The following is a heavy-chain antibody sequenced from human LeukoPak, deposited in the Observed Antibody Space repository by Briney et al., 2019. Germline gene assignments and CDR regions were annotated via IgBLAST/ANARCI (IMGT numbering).Heavy chain of an antibody. CDR3: AKARGSGGDSGDAFDI. Sequence: PGRSLRLSCAASGFTFDDYAMHWVRQAPGKGLEGVSGISWNSGRIGYADSGKGRFTISRDNAKNSLYLQMNSLRAEDTALYYCAKARGSGGDSGDAFDIWGQGTMVTVSS. CDR2: ISWNSGRI. CDR1: GFTFDDYA. J-gene: IGHJ3*02. D-gene: IGHD3-10*01. V-gene: IGHV3-9*01.